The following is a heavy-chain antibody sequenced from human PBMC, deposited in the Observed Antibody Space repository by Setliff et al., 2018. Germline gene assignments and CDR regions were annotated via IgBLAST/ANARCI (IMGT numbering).Heavy chain of an antibody. J-gene: IGHJ4*02. Sequence: SETLSLTCTVSGYSISSGYIWGWIRQPPGKGLEWVGNIGHTGSINYNPSLKSRLTISRDTSKNQVSLKLTSVTAADTAVYYCAGESRYYYDNLGTLDYWGQGTLVTVSS. D-gene: IGHD3-22*01. CDR2: IGHTGSI. CDR1: GYSISSGYI. V-gene: IGHV4-38-2*02. CDR3: AGESRYYYDNLGTLDY.